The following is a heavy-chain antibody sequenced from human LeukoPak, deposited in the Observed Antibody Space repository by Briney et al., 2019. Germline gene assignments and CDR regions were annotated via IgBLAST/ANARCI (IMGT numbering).Heavy chain of an antibody. Sequence: SGSTNYNPSLKSRGAISVDTAKKQFSLKLSSVTAADTAVYYCARDLGYYYDSSGYHAFDIWGQGTMVTVSS. J-gene: IGHJ3*02. V-gene: IGHV4-59*01. CDR3: ARDLGYYYDSSGYHAFDI. D-gene: IGHD3-22*01. CDR2: SGST.